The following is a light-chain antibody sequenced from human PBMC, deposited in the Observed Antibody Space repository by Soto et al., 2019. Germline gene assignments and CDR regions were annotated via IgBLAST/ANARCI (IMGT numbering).Light chain of an antibody. CDR3: SSYTTRSTYV. CDR2: DVS. Sequence: QSVLTQPASVSGSPGQSLTISCTGTSRDIGFYNYVSWYQQYPGNAPKLIIFDVSNRPSGVSGRFSGSKSGNTASLTISGLLPEDGADYYYSSYTTRSTYVFGSGTKVTVL. CDR1: SRDIGFYNY. J-gene: IGLJ1*01. V-gene: IGLV2-14*03.